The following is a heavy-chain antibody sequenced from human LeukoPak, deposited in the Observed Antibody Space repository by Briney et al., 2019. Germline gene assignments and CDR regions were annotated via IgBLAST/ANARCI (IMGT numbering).Heavy chain of an antibody. Sequence: GGPLSLSCAASGFTFSSYGMHWVRQAPGKGLEWVAFIRYDGSNKYYADSVKGRFTISRDNSKNMLYLQMNSLRAEDTAVYYCAKGYGSGYYYYGMDVWGQGTTVTVSS. CDR3: AKGYGSGYYYYGMDV. V-gene: IGHV3-30*02. CDR2: IRYDGSNK. CDR1: GFTFSSYG. D-gene: IGHD3-10*01. J-gene: IGHJ6*02.